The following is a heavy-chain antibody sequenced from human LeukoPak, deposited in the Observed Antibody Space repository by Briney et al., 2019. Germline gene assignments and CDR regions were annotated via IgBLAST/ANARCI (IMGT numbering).Heavy chain of an antibody. Sequence: GGSLRLSCAASGFPFSDYGMYWVRQAPGKGLEWLAVISHDGSNKHYADSVKGRITISRDNSMNTLYLQMNSLTAEDTAVYYCAKVRWGSDNALDSWGQGTLVTVSS. CDR2: ISHDGSNK. J-gene: IGHJ4*02. CDR3: AKVRWGSDNALDS. V-gene: IGHV3-30*18. CDR1: GFPFSDYG. D-gene: IGHD3-16*01.